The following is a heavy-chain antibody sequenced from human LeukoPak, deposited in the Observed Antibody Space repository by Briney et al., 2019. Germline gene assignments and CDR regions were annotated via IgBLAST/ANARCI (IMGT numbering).Heavy chain of an antibody. D-gene: IGHD2-2*01. J-gene: IGHJ5*02. CDR1: GGSISSYY. V-gene: IGHV4-59*08. CDR3: ARGRCSSTSCYRGVWFDP. Sequence: SETLSLTCTVSGGSISSYYWSWIRQPPGKGLEWIGYIYYSGSTNYNPSLKSRVTISVDTSKNQFSLKLSSVTAADTAVYYCARGRCSSTSCYRGVWFDPWGQGTLVTVSS. CDR2: IYYSGST.